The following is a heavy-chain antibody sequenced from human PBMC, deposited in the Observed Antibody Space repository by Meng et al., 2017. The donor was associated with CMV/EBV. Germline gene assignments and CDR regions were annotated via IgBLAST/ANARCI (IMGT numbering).Heavy chain of an antibody. CDR3: ARESGGYCSSTSCPIDY. J-gene: IGHJ4*02. CDR1: GCTFSSYA. D-gene: IGHD2-2*01. V-gene: IGHV1-69*05. CDR2: IIPIFGTA. Sequence: SVKVSCKASGCTFSSYAISWVRQAPGQGLEWMGGIIPIFGTANYAQKFQGRVTITTDESTSTAYMELSSLRSEDTAVYYCARESGGYCSSTSCPIDYWGQGTLVTVSS.